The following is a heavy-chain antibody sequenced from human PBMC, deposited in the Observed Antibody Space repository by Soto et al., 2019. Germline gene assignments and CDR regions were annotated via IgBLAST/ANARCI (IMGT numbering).Heavy chain of an antibody. V-gene: IGHV4-34*01. D-gene: IGHD6-13*01. Sequence: SETLSLTCAVYGGSFSGYYWSWIRQPPGKGLEWIGEINHSGSTNYNPSLKSRVTIPVDTSKNQFSLNPSSVTAADTAVYYCAGGRGRQQLVMSYYYGMDVWGQGTTVTVSS. CDR3: AGGRGRQQLVMSYYYGMDV. CDR2: INHSGST. CDR1: GGSFSGYY. J-gene: IGHJ6*02.